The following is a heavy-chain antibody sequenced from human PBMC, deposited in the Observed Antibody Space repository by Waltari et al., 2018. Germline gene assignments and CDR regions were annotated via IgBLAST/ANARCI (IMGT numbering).Heavy chain of an antibody. D-gene: IGHD3-22*01. CDR3: ARAPDSSGYYFNWYFDL. V-gene: IGHV1-69*02. CDR2: IIPILGIA. CDR1: GGTFSSYT. J-gene: IGHJ2*01. Sequence: QVQLVQSGAEVKKPGSSVKVSCKASGGTFSSYTISWVRQAPGQGLEWMGRIIPILGIANYAQKFQGRVKITADKSTSTAYMELSSLRSEDTAVYYCARAPDSSGYYFNWYFDLWGRGTLVTVSS.